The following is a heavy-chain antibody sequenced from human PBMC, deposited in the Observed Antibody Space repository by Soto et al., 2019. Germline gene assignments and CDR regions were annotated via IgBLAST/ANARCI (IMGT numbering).Heavy chain of an antibody. CDR1: GGSISSYY. CDR3: ARTLWVVRGSRGWFDP. J-gene: IGHJ5*02. D-gene: IGHD3-10*01. Sequence: PSETLSLTCTVSGGSISSYYWSWIRQPPGKGLEWIGYIYYSGSTNYNPSLKSRVTISVDTSKNQFSLKLSYVTAADTAVYYCARTLWVVRGSRGWFDPWGQGTLVTVS. CDR2: IYYSGST. V-gene: IGHV4-59*01.